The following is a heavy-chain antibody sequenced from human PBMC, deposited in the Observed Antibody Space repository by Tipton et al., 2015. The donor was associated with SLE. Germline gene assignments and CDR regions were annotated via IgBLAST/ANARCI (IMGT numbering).Heavy chain of an antibody. V-gene: IGHV3-30*02. Sequence: SLRLSCATSGITFSNYGMHWVRQAPGKGLEWVAFARYDGNNQYNADSVKGRFTISRDTSKNTLYLQMNSLRPEDTALYYCAKDLGYSGSGSYYTGDYAFDIWGQGTMVPVSS. CDR3: AKDLGYSGSGSYYTGDYAFDI. J-gene: IGHJ3*02. CDR1: GITFSNYG. CDR2: ARYDGNNQ. D-gene: IGHD3-10*01.